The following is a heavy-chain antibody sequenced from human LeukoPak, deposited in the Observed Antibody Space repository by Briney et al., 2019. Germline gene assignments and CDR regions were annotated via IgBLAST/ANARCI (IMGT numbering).Heavy chain of an antibody. CDR3: ARDSDPNYDFWSGFVDY. Sequence: PGGSLRLSCAASGFTFSSYAMSWVRQAPGKGLEWVSAISGSGGSTYYADSVKGRFTISRDNSKNTLYLQMNSLRAEDTAVYYCARDSDPNYDFWSGFVDYWGQGTLVTVSS. CDR2: ISGSGGST. V-gene: IGHV3-23*01. J-gene: IGHJ4*02. D-gene: IGHD3-3*01. CDR1: GFTFSSYA.